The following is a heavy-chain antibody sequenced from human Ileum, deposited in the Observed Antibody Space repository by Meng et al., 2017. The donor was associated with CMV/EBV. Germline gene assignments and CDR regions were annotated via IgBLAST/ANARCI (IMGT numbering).Heavy chain of an antibody. J-gene: IGHJ4*02. CDR1: GFTFSSYG. Sequence: GESLKISCAASGFTFSSYGMHWVRQAPGKGLEWVASINQDANDKYYLDSVKGRFTISRDNANNALYLQMNSLRADDTAIYYCARDSFPYSSDNWGQGTLVTVSS. CDR2: INQDANDK. V-gene: IGHV3-7*01. D-gene: IGHD2-15*01. CDR3: ARDSFPYSSDN.